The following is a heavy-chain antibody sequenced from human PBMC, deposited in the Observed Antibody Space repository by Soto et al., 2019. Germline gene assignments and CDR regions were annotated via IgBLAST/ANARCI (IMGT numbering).Heavy chain of an antibody. CDR2: ISNSGRT. Sequence: QVQLQESGPGLVKPSQTLSLTCTVSGGSVRRGKYYWSWSCQFPGKGLEWIGYISNSGRTHYNPSLMSRITILVDTSKNQFFLELRSVTAADTALYYCARADYATGSYYPDYWGQGTLVTVSS. J-gene: IGHJ4*02. CDR1: GGSVRRGKYY. D-gene: IGHD3-10*01. V-gene: IGHV4-31*03. CDR3: ARADYATGSYYPDY.